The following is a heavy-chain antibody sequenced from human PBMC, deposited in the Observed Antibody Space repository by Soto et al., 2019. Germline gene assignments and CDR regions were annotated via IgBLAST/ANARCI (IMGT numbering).Heavy chain of an antibody. J-gene: IGHJ5*02. D-gene: IGHD5-18*01. Sequence: RGSLRVSCAASGFTFSSYGMHWVRQAPGKGLEWVAVIGYDGSNKYYADSVKGRFTISRDNYKNKLYLQMNSLRAEDTAVYYCARCGYSYGRNWVDPWAQG. CDR3: ARCGYSYGRNWVDP. CDR1: GFTFSSYG. CDR2: IGYDGSNK. V-gene: IGHV3-33*01.